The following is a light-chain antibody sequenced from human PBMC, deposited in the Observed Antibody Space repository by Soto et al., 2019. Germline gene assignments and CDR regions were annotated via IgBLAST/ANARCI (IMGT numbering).Light chain of an antibody. CDR2: GAS. CDR1: RSISPW. Sequence: DIQMTQSPSTLSASVGDRVTIACRASRSISPWLAWCQQKPGKPPKLLIYGASSLAAGVPSRFSGSGSGTDFTLTISSLQPDDFASYYCQQYSSSTTFGQGTKVEIK. V-gene: IGKV1-5*01. J-gene: IGKJ1*01. CDR3: QQYSSSTT.